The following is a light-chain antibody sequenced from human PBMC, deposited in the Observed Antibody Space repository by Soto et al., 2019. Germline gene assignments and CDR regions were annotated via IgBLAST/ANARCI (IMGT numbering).Light chain of an antibody. CDR3: SSYTTSSTLCV. J-gene: IGLJ3*02. Sequence: QSALTQPASVSGSPGQSITISCTGTSSDVGGYNYVSWYQQHPDKAPKLMIYEVSNRPSGVSNRFSGSKSGNTASLTISGRLADDEADYYCSSYTTSSTLCVFGGGTKLTVL. CDR2: EVS. CDR1: SSDVGGYNY. V-gene: IGLV2-14*01.